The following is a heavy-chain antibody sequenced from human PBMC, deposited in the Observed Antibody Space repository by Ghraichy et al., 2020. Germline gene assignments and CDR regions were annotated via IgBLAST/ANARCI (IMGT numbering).Heavy chain of an antibody. CDR3: VKNSDWYFDF. Sequence: VKVSCVASTFTFRSYWMFWVRQAPGKGLEWVATINPDGSHKFYVDSVRGRFTISRDNANNFLNLQMSDLRVEDTAVYFCVKNSDWYFDFGGQGTLVTVSS. V-gene: IGHV3-7*03. D-gene: IGHD3-9*01. CDR1: TFTFRSYW. CDR2: INPDGSHK. J-gene: IGHJ4*02.